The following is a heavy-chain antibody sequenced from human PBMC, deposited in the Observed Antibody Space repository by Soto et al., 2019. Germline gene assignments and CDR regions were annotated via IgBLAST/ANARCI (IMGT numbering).Heavy chain of an antibody. CDR2: IYYSGST. D-gene: IGHD2-2*01. V-gene: IGHV4-31*03. Sequence: QVQLQESGPGLVKPSQTLSLTCTVSGGSISSGGYYWSWIRQHPGKGLEWIGYIYYSGSTYYNPSLKSRVTISVDTSKNQFSLKLSSVTAADTAVYYCARVRIVVVTAASRSGKDAFDIWGQGTMVTVSS. CDR1: GGSISSGGYY. J-gene: IGHJ3*02. CDR3: ARVRIVVVTAASRSGKDAFDI.